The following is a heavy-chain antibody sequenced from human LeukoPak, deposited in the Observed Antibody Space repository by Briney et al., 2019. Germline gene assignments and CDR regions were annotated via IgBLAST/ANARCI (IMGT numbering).Heavy chain of an antibody. D-gene: IGHD3-10*01. CDR3: ARSYYGSGSRPGIFDI. CDR2: IIPIFGTA. Sequence: GASVGLSRKASGGTFSSYAISWVRQAPGQGLEWMGGIIPIFGTANYAQKFKGRVTIPADESTSTAYMELSSLRSEDTAVYCCARSYYGSGSRPGIFDIWGQ. J-gene: IGHJ3*02. V-gene: IGHV1-69*13. CDR1: GGTFSSYA.